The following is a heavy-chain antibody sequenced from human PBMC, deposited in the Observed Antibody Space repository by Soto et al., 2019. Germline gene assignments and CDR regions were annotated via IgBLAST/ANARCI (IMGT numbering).Heavy chain of an antibody. J-gene: IGHJ4*02. CDR2: IYSGGST. CDR1: GFTVSSNY. D-gene: IGHD3-3*01. CDR3: ARSSSSYYDFWSSHYFDY. Sequence: GGSLRLSCAASGFTVSSNYMSWVRQAPGKWLEWVSVIYSGGSTYYADSVKGRFTISRDNSKNTLYLQMNSLRAEDTAVYYCARSSSSYYDFWSSHYFDYWGQGTLVTVSS. V-gene: IGHV3-53*01.